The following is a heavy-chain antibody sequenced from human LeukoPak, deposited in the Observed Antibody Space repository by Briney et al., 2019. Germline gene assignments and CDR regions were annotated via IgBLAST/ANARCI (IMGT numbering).Heavy chain of an antibody. V-gene: IGHV1-69*10. D-gene: IGHD6-13*01. Sequence: EASVKVSCKASGGTFSSYAISWVRQAPGQGLEWMGWIIPILGIANYAQKFQGRVTITADKSTSTAYMELSSLRSEDTAVYYCARDNSDVLTSAAAGTTVFDPWGQGTLVTVSS. J-gene: IGHJ5*02. CDR1: GGTFSSYA. CDR2: IIPILGIA. CDR3: ARDNSDVLTSAAAGTTVFDP.